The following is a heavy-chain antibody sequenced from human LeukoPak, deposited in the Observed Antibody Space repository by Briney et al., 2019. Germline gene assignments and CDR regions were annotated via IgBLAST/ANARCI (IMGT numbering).Heavy chain of an antibody. CDR1: GFTFSSYA. J-gene: IGHJ4*02. V-gene: IGHV3-15*01. CDR3: NNREF. D-gene: IGHD3-10*01. CDR2: IKSKTDGGTI. Sequence: PGGSLRLSCAASGFTFSSYAMSWVRQAPGKGLEWVGRIKSKTDGGTIDYAAPVKGRFTISRDDSKNTLYLQMNSLETEDTAVYYCNNREFWGQGTLVTVSS.